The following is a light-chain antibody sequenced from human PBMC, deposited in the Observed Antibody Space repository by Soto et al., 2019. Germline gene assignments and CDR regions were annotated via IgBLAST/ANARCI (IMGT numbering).Light chain of an antibody. J-gene: IGKJ4*01. CDR1: QSVGSY. Sequence: EIVLIQSPATLSLSPGERATLSCRASQSVGSYLAWYQHKPGQAPRRLISYASNRATGIPARFSGSGSETDFTLTISSLEPEDSAVYYCQQRSNWPSLTFGGGTKVDIK. V-gene: IGKV3-11*01. CDR2: YAS. CDR3: QQRSNWPSLT.